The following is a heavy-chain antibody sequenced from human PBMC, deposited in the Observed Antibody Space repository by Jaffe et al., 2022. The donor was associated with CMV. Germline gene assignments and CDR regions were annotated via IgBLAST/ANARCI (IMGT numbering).Heavy chain of an antibody. CDR1: GYTFTSYY. CDR3: ARDGALVTPAYYYMDV. Sequence: QVQLVQSGAEVKKPGASVKVSCKASGYTFTSYYMHWVRQAPGQGLEWMGIINPSGGSTSYAQKFQGRVTMTRDTSTSTVYMELSSLRSEDTAVYYCARDGALVTPAYYYMDVWGKGTTVTVSS. V-gene: IGHV1-46*01. J-gene: IGHJ6*03. D-gene: IGHD4-4*01. CDR2: INPSGGST.